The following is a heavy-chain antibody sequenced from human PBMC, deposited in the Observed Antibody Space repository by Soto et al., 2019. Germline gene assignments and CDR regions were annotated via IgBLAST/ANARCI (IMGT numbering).Heavy chain of an antibody. CDR3: ARDRRGDQFDSYGMAV. Sequence: QVHLVQSGAEVKKPGSSVKVSCKTSGGTFSSYTITWVRQAPGQGLEWMGRIIPMFGITNYAQKFQGRVTITADKSTSTAYMQLSSLLSEDTAVYYCARDRRGDQFDSYGMAVWGQGTTVTVSS. CDR2: IIPMFGIT. CDR1: GGTFSSYT. D-gene: IGHD3-10*01. V-gene: IGHV1-69*08. J-gene: IGHJ6*02.